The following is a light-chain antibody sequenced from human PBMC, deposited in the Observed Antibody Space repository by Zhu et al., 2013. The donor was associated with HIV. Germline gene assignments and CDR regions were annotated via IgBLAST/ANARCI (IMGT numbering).Light chain of an antibody. Sequence: DIQMTQSPSTLSASVGDRVTITCRASQGISSWLAWYQQKPGKAPKLLIYKASSLESGVPSRFSGSGSGTEFTLTISSLQPDDFATYYCLQAYSTPPTFGQGTRVEL. CDR2: KAS. CDR3: LQAYSTPPT. V-gene: IGKV1-5*03. J-gene: IGKJ1*01. CDR1: QGISSW.